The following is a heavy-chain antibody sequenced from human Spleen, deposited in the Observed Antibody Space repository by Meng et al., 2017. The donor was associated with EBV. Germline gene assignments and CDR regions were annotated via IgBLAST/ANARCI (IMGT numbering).Heavy chain of an antibody. CDR1: GGAFRYSA. CDR2: MDPNTDST. Sequence: QVHLVESGAEVKKAGSSAKVSCKASGGAFRYSAISWVRQATGQGLEWMGWMDPNTDSTGYAQKFQGRLPRTWDAAISTAYMALRSLKSEDSAVYYCALRYCNTGDCYFQFWGQGTLVTVSS. J-gene: IGHJ4*02. CDR3: ALRYCNTGDCYFQF. D-gene: IGHD2-8*01. V-gene: IGHV1-8*02.